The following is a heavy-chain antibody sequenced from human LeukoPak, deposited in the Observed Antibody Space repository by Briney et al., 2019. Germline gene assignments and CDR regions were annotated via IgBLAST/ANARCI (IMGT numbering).Heavy chain of an antibody. Sequence: PGGSLRLSCAAFGFTFSDAWMSWVRQAPGKGREWVGRIKRKTDGGTTDYAAPVKGRFTISRDDLKNTVFLQMSSLKIEDTAVYYCGRGGQLFKWGQGNLVTVSS. J-gene: IGHJ4*02. V-gene: IGHV3-15*01. CDR1: GFTFSDAW. D-gene: IGHD2-2*01. CDR2: IKRKTDGGTT. CDR3: GRGGQLFK.